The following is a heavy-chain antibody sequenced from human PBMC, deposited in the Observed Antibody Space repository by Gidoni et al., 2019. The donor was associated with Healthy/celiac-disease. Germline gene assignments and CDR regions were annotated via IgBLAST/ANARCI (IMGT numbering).Heavy chain of an antibody. J-gene: IGHJ4*02. D-gene: IGHD6-13*01. CDR3: ARDQGIAAGLDY. Sequence: QVQLVESGGGVVQPGRSLRLSCAASGFTFSSYAMHWVRQAPGKGLEWVAVISYDGSNKYYADSVKGRFTISRDNSKNTLYLQMNSLRAEDTAVYYCARDQGIAAGLDYWGQGTLVTVSS. CDR2: ISYDGSNK. CDR1: GFTFSSYA. V-gene: IGHV3-30-3*01.